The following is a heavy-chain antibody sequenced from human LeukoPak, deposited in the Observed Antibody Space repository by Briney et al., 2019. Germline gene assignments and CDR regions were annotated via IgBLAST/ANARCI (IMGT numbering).Heavy chain of an antibody. CDR3: ARALAASPEDY. D-gene: IGHD6-6*01. Sequence: PGGSLRLSCAASEFPLNTYWMTWVRLAPGRGLEWVANIKEDGSEKFYVDSVKGRFTISRDNARNSLYLQMNSLRAEDTAVYYCARALAASPEDYWGQGTLVTVSS. V-gene: IGHV3-7*01. CDR2: IKEDGSEK. CDR1: EFPLNTYW. J-gene: IGHJ4*02.